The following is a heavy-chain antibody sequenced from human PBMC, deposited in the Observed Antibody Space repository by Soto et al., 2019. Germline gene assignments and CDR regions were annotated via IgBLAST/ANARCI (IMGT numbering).Heavy chain of an antibody. D-gene: IGHD1-1*01. Sequence: QVQLQESGPGLVKPSQTLSLTCTVSGGSISSGGYYWSWIRQHPGKGLEWIGYIYYSGSTYYNPSLKSRVTISVDTSKNQFSRKLSSVTAADTAVYYCARGGPSGYYYYYGMDVWGQGTTVTVSS. J-gene: IGHJ6*02. V-gene: IGHV4-31*03. CDR3: ARGGPSGYYYYYGMDV. CDR2: IYYSGST. CDR1: GGSISSGGYY.